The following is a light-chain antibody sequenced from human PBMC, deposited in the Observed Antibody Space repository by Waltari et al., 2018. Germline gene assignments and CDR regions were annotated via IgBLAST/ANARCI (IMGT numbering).Light chain of an antibody. CDR2: DAT. Sequence: DIQMTQSPSSLSASVGDRVTITCQASQDISNYLHSYQQEPRKAPKLLVHDATKLETGVASMFSSGHSGAHVTLYISSLQPEDIATYYCQRSDNLVVFAFGPGTKV. V-gene: IGKV1-33*01. CDR3: QRSDNLVVFA. CDR1: QDISNY. J-gene: IGKJ3*01.